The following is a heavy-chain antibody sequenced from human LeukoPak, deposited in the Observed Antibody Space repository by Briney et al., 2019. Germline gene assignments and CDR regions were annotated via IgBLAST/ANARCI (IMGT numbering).Heavy chain of an antibody. CDR2: ISAYNGDT. V-gene: IGHV1-18*01. CDR1: GYTFTSYG. Sequence: ASVKVSCKASGYTFTSYGISWVRQAPGQGLEWMGWISAYNGDTNYAQKLQGRVTMTTDTSTSPAYMELRSLRSDDTAVYYCARGLQENLAWLQAFSAFDIWGQGTMVTVSS. D-gene: IGHD6-19*01. CDR3: ARGLQENLAWLQAFSAFDI. J-gene: IGHJ3*02.